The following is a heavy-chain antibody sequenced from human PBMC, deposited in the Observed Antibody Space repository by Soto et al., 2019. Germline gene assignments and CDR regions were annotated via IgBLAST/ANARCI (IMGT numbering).Heavy chain of an antibody. CDR2: IIPIFGTA. Sequence: SAKICCEACRDTFCIYAITLARKTPGQGLEWMGGIIPIFGTANYAQKFQGRVTITADESTSTAYMELSSLRSEDTAVYYCARSITMVREDYYYYGMDVWGQGTTVTVSS. D-gene: IGHD3-10*01. CDR3: ARSITMVREDYYYYGMDV. J-gene: IGHJ6*02. V-gene: IGHV1-69*13. CDR1: RDTFCIYA.